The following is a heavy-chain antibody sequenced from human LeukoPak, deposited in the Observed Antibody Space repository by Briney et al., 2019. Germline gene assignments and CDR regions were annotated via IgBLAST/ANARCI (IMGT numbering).Heavy chain of an antibody. Sequence: PGGSLRLSCAASGFTFDDYGMSWVHQVPGKGLEWVSNINWNGGSTGYADSVKGRFTISRDNAKNSLYLQMNSLRAEDTALYYCARVNDILTGYYPFDYWGQGTLVTVSS. J-gene: IGHJ4*02. D-gene: IGHD3-9*01. V-gene: IGHV3-20*04. CDR3: ARVNDILTGYYPFDY. CDR1: GFTFDDYG. CDR2: INWNGGST.